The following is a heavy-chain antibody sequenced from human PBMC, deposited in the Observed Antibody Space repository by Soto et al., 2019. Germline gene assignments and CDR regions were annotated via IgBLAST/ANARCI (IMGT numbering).Heavy chain of an antibody. CDR3: ARDYYYDTSGYLALFDY. CDR2: ISSSSSTI. V-gene: IGHV3-48*02. D-gene: IGHD3-22*01. J-gene: IGHJ4*02. Sequence: TGGSLRLSCAASGFTFSSYSMNWVRQAPGKGLEWVSYISSSSSTIYYADSVKGRFTISRDNAKNSLYLQMNSLRDEDTAVYYCARDYYYDTSGYLALFDYWGQGILVSVSS. CDR1: GFTFSSYS.